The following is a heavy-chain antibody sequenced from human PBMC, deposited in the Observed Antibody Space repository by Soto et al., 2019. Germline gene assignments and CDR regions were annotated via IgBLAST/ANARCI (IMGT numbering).Heavy chain of an antibody. Sequence: QVQLVQSGAEVKKPGSSVKVSCKASGGTFSSYAISWVRQAPGQGLEWMGGIIPIFGTANYAQKFQGRVTMTADESTSTAYMAHSSLRAADTAVYYCGGAYRYYYGMDVWGQGTTVTVSS. D-gene: IGHD3-16*01. CDR3: GGAYRYYYGMDV. J-gene: IGHJ6*02. V-gene: IGHV1-69*01. CDR2: IIPIFGTA. CDR1: GGTFSSYA.